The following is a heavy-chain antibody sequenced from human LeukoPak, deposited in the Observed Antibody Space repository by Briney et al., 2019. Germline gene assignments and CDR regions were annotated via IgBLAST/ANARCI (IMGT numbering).Heavy chain of an antibody. CDR3: ARGSGWYLP. V-gene: IGHV3-23*01. J-gene: IGHJ5*02. CDR1: GFAFSDSA. CDR2: SRADDYST. D-gene: IGHD6-19*01. Sequence: GGSLTLSCVAPGFAFSDSAMSWVRLTAGKGLEWVSLSRADDYSTYYADSVKGRFTISRDNSKNTMYLQMNSLRAEDTAVYHCARGSGWYLPWGQGTQVTVSS.